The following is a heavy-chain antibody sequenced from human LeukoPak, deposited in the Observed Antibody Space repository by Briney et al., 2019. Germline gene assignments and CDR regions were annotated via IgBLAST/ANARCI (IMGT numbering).Heavy chain of an antibody. CDR1: GGSFSGYY. V-gene: IGHV4-34*01. Sequence: PSETLSLTCAVYGGSFSGYYWSWIRQPPGKGLEWIGEINHSGSTNYNPSLKSRVTISVDTSKNQFSLKLSSVTAADTAVYYCARSLAGDYYYYMDVWGKGTTVTVSS. D-gene: IGHD2-15*01. J-gene: IGHJ6*03. CDR2: INHSGST. CDR3: ARSLAGDYYYYMDV.